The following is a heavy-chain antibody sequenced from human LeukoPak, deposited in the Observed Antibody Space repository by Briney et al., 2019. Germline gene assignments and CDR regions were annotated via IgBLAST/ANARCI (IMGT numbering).Heavy chain of an antibody. J-gene: IGHJ3*02. D-gene: IGHD5-24*01. CDR2: IRPHGGNV. Sequence: GGSLRLSCGASGFTFSNYGMHWVRQAPGKGLEWVAFIRPHGGNVYYADSVKGRFTISRENSKNTLYLQMNSLRAEDTAVYYCAKDGERATITGDAAFDIWGQGTMVTVS. CDR3: AKDGERATITGDAAFDI. V-gene: IGHV3-30*02. CDR1: GFTFSNYG.